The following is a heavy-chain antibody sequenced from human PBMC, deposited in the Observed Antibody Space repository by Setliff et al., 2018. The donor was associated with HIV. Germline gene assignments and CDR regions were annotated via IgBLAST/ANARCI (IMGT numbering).Heavy chain of an antibody. Sequence: GGSLRLSCAASGFTFDNVDMNWVRQAPGKGPEWVSAIGGSTGSTYYADSVKGRFTISTDNSKNTLYLQMNSLRAEDTAVYYCAKPLTQWGVSPYHYAVDVWGQGTTVTVSS. CDR1: GFTFDNVD. V-gene: IGHV3-23*01. CDR2: IGGSTGST. D-gene: IGHD1-26*01. CDR3: AKPLTQWGVSPYHYAVDV. J-gene: IGHJ6*02.